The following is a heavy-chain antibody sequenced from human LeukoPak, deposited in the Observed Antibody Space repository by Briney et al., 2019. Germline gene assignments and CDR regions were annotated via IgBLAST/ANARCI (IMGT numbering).Heavy chain of an antibody. J-gene: IGHJ1*01. CDR2: ISGSGASS. CDR3: ARGGYYDSSGYYYVGYFHH. V-gene: IGHV3-23*01. CDR1: GFTFGTYA. Sequence: GGSLRLSCAASGFTFGTYAMTWVRQAPGKGLEWVSTISGSGASSFYADSVKGRFTISRANAKNSLYVQMNSLRAEDTAVYYCARGGYYDSSGYYYVGYFHHWGQGTLVTVSS. D-gene: IGHD3-22*01.